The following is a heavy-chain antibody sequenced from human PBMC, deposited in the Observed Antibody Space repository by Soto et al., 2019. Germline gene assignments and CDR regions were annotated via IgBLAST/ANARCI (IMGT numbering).Heavy chain of an antibody. CDR3: AIVGARPPDY. J-gene: IGHJ4*02. Sequence: QVQLVQSGAEVKKPGASVKVSCKASGYTFTIYDINWVRQTTGQGLEWMGWMNPNSGNTGYAQKFQGRVTMTRNTAINTAYMELSSLNSEDTAVYYCAIVGARPPDYWGQGTLVTVSS. D-gene: IGHD1-26*01. V-gene: IGHV1-8*02. CDR1: GYTFTIYD. CDR2: MNPNSGNT.